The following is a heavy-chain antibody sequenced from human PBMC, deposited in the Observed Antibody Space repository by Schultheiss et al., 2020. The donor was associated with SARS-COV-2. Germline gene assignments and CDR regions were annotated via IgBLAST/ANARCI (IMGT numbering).Heavy chain of an antibody. CDR2: IYYSGST. J-gene: IGHJ4*02. CDR1: GGSIRSSSYY. V-gene: IGHV4-39*07. D-gene: IGHD6-13*01. Sequence: SQTLSLTCTVSGGSIRSSSYYWGWIRQPPGKGLEWIGYIYYSGSTYYNPSLKSRVTISVDTSKNQFSLKLSSVTAADTAVYYCARDREYSSSWYYFDYWGQGTLVTVFS. CDR3: ARDREYSSSWYYFDY.